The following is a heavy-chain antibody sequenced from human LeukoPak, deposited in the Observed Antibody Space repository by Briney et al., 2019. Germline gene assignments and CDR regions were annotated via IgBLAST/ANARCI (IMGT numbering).Heavy chain of an antibody. J-gene: IGHJ4*02. CDR1: GFTFGDHY. Sequence: GGSLRLSCAASGFTFGDHYMDWVRQAPGKGLEWVGRTRNKANSYTTEYAASVKGGFTISRDDSKNSLYLQMNSLKTEDTAVYYCATTLGYCSGGSCLVDLDYWGQGTLVTVSS. V-gene: IGHV3-72*01. D-gene: IGHD2-15*01. CDR2: TRNKANSYTT. CDR3: ATTLGYCSGGSCLVDLDY.